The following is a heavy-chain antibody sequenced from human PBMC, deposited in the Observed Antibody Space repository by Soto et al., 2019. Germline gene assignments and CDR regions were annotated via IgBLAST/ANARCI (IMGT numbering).Heavy chain of an antibody. CDR3: ARDSCRYSSSGSDYYRMAF. Sequence: ASVKVSCKASGYTFTSYVISWVLQAPGQGVEWMGWISAYNGNTNYAQKLQGRVTMTTDTSTSTAYMELRSLRSDERSVYECARDSCRYSSSGSDYYRMAFWGKGTTVTVSS. J-gene: IGHJ6*04. CDR1: GYTFTSYV. CDR2: ISAYNGNT. D-gene: IGHD6-13*01. V-gene: IGHV1-18*01.